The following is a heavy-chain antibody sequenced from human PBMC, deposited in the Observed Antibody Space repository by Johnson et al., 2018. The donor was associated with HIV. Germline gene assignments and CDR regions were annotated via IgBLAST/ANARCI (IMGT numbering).Heavy chain of an antibody. J-gene: IGHJ3*02. Sequence: QVQLVESGGGVVQPGRSLRLSCAASGFTFSSYAMSWVRQAPGKGLEWVAVISYDGINKYYADSVKGRFTISRDNSKNTLYLQMNSLRPEDTAVYYCANGGGYQLRESDAFDIWGQGTMVTVSS. CDR2: ISYDGINK. D-gene: IGHD4-17*01. V-gene: IGHV3-30*18. CDR1: GFTFSSYA. CDR3: ANGGGYQLRESDAFDI.